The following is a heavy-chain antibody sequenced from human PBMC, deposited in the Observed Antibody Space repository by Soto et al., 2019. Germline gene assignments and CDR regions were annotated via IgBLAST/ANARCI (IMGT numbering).Heavy chain of an antibody. J-gene: IGHJ4*01. V-gene: IGHV3-74*03. D-gene: IGHD6-19*01. CDR3: VRAPEQRPIDF. Sequence: QPGGSLRLSCAASGFSLSDYWMXWVRQVPGKGLLWVSRISVDGRDTTYADSVKGRFTISRDNAKNTLYLQMDSLRAEDTAVYYCVRAPEQRPIDFWXHGSLVTVSS. CDR1: GFSLSDYW. CDR2: ISVDGRDT.